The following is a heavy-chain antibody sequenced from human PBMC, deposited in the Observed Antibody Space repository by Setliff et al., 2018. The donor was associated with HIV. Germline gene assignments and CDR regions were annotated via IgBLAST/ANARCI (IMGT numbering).Heavy chain of an antibody. V-gene: IGHV1-69*13. CDR2: IIPIIATT. Sequence: VKVSCKASGYIFTDYYIHWVRQAPGQGLGWMGGIIPIIATTNYAQKFQDRVTITADEFTNTAYMELSSLRSEDTAVYYCARDWGEHYDSSGFSSWGQGTLVTVSS. J-gene: IGHJ5*02. CDR3: ARDWGEHYDSSGFSS. CDR1: GYIFTDYY. D-gene: IGHD3-22*01.